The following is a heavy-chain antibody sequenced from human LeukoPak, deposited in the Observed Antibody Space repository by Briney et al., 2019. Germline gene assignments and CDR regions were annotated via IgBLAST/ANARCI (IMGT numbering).Heavy chain of an antibody. J-gene: IGHJ4*02. V-gene: IGHV3-7*01. CDR3: ARDSSIFGVF. D-gene: IGHD3-3*01. CDR1: GFTSSSYW. CDR2: IKHDGSEK. Sequence: GGSLRLSCAASGFTSSSYWLSWVRQAPGKGLEWVANIKHDGSEKYYMDSVKGRFTISRDNAKNSLYLQMNSLRAEDTAVYYCARDSSIFGVFWGQGTLVTVSS.